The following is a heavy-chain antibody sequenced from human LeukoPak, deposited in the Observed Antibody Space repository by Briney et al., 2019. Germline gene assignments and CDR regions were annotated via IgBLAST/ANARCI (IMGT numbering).Heavy chain of an antibody. Sequence: PSETLSLTCTVSGGSISSYYWSWIRQPPGKGLEWIGYIYYSGSTNYNPSLKSRVTISVDTSKNQFSLKLSSVTAADTAVYYCAGTYYDFWSGYVGIYYFDYWGQGTLVTVSS. D-gene: IGHD3-3*01. CDR2: IYYSGST. V-gene: IGHV4-59*01. CDR3: AGTYYDFWSGYVGIYYFDY. CDR1: GGSISSYY. J-gene: IGHJ4*02.